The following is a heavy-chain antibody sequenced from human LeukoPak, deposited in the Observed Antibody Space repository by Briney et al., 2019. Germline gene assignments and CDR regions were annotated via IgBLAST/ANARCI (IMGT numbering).Heavy chain of an antibody. J-gene: IGHJ4*02. CDR2: INTDGSST. D-gene: IGHD1-26*01. Sequence: GGSLRLSCAASGFTFSSYAMSWVRQAPGKGLVWVARINTDGSSTYYADSVKGRFTISRDNAKNTLYLQMNSLRAEDTAVYYCTRDQVGATSDFWGQGTLVTVSS. CDR1: GFTFSSYA. CDR3: TRDQVGATSDF. V-gene: IGHV3-74*01.